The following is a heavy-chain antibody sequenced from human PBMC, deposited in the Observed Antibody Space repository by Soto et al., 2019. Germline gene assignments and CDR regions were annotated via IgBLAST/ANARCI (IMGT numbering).Heavy chain of an antibody. CDR1: GFTFTSSA. CDR3: AAGQCSGGSCYLGYYGMDV. J-gene: IGHJ6*04. Sequence: GASVKVSCKASGFTFTSSAVQWVRQARGQRPEWIGWIVVGSGNTNYAQKFQERVTITRDMSTSTAYMELSSLRSEDTAVYYCAAGQCSGGSCYLGYYGMDVWGKGTTVTVSS. CDR2: IVVGSGNT. D-gene: IGHD2-15*01. V-gene: IGHV1-58*01.